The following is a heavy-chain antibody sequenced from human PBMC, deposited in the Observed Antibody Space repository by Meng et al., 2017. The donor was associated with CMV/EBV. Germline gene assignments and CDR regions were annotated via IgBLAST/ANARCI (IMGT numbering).Heavy chain of an antibody. V-gene: IGHV3-15*01. D-gene: IGHD6-13*01. CDR2: IKSNTDGGTT. CDR1: GFSFSNAW. J-gene: IGHJ4*02. Sequence: EVRVAGLWGGLEKLWGSLLLSCAASGFSFSNAWMRWVRQAPGKGLEWVGRIKSNTDGGTTDYAAPVKGRFTISRDDSKNTLYLQMNSLKTEDTAVYYCTGIAAGWGQGTLVTVSS. CDR3: TGIAAG.